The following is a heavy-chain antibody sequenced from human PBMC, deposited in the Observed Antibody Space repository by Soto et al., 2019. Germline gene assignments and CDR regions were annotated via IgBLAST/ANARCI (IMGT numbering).Heavy chain of an antibody. D-gene: IGHD3-9*01. CDR1: GGTFSSYA. CDR3: ARGSILTGSDYYYGMDV. V-gene: IGHV1-69*13. Sequence: SVKVSCKASGGTFSSYAISWVRQAPGQGLEWMGGIIPIFGTANYARKFQGRVTITADESTSTAYVELSSLRSEDTAAYYCARGSILTGSDYYYGMDVWSQGTTVTVSS. J-gene: IGHJ6*02. CDR2: IIPIFGTA.